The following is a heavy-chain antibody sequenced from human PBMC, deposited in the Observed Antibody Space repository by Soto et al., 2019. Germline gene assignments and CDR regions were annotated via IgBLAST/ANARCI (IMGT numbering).Heavy chain of an antibody. D-gene: IGHD2-2*01. Sequence: EVQLLESGGGLVQPGGSLRLSCAASGFTFSSYAMSWVRQVPGKGLEWVSAISGTGANTYYADSVKGRFTISRDNSKNTLCLQMNSLRADDAAVYYFATLRFCTSSSCYGREGGYWGQGTLVTVSS. CDR2: ISGTGANT. J-gene: IGHJ4*02. CDR1: GFTFSSYA. V-gene: IGHV3-23*01. CDR3: ATLRFCTSSSCYGREGGY.